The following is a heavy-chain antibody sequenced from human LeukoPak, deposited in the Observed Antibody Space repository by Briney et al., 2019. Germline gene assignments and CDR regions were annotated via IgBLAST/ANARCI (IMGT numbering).Heavy chain of an antibody. CDR3: ARGGQWRGAFDI. Sequence: GASVTVSCTASGYTFTSYDINWVRQATGQGLEWMGWMNPNSGNTGYAQKFQGRVTMTRNTSISTAYMELSSLRSEDTAVYYCARGGQWRGAFDIWGQGTMVTVSS. CDR1: GYTFTSYD. CDR2: MNPNSGNT. D-gene: IGHD6-19*01. J-gene: IGHJ3*02. V-gene: IGHV1-8*01.